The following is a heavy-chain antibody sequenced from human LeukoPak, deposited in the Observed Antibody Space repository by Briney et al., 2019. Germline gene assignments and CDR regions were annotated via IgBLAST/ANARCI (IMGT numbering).Heavy chain of an antibody. D-gene: IGHD2-21*01. V-gene: IGHV4-61*08. CDR1: GASISSGGYY. CDR2: IYYSGST. Sequence: SQTLSLTCTVSGASISSGGYYWSWIRQPPGKGLEWIGYIYYSGSTNYNPSLKSRVTISVDTSKNQFSLKLSSVTAADTAVYYCASSRQMWYFQNWGRGTLVTVSS. J-gene: IGHJ1*01. CDR3: ASSRQMWYFQN.